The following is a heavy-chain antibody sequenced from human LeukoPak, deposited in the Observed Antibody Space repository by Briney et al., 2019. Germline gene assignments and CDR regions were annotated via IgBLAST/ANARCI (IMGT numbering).Heavy chain of an antibody. CDR3: ARDLLPITKHSIFGVVMGDAFDI. D-gene: IGHD3-3*01. CDR1: GYTFTSYY. Sequence: ASLKGSCXASGYTFTSYYMHWVRHAPGHGLEWMGIINPSGGSTSSAQKFQGRVTMTTDTSTRTVYMELSGLRSVATAACFCARDLLPITKHSIFGVVMGDAFDIWGQGTMVTVSS. CDR2: INPSGGST. V-gene: IGHV1-46*01. J-gene: IGHJ3*02.